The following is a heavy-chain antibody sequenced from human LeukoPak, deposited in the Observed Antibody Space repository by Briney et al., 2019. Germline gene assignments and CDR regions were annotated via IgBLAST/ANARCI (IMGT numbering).Heavy chain of an antibody. V-gene: IGHV3-48*01. CDR2: ISRDSDIR. Sequence: GGSLRLSCAASGFIFGRDSMNWVRQAPGRGLEWISYISRDSDIRYYADSVKGRFTISRDNSKNTLYLQMNSLRAEDTAVYYCARETSGSYMSPRYWYFDLWGRGTLVTVSS. D-gene: IGHD1-26*01. CDR1: GFIFGRDS. CDR3: ARETSGSYMSPRYWYFDL. J-gene: IGHJ2*01.